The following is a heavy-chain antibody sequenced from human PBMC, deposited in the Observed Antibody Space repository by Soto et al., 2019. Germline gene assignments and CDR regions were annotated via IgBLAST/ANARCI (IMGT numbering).Heavy chain of an antibody. CDR1: GFTFDDYA. CDR3: AKDINSHGSGGHLAA. D-gene: IGHD3-10*01. J-gene: IGHJ5*02. CDR2: ISWNSGSI. Sequence: GGSLRLSCPASGFTFDDYAMHWVRQPPGKGLEWVSGISWNSGSIGYAASVKGRFTISRNNAKNSLDLQMKSLRAEDTALYYCAKDINSHGSGGHLAAWGPGTMVSVSS. V-gene: IGHV3-9*01.